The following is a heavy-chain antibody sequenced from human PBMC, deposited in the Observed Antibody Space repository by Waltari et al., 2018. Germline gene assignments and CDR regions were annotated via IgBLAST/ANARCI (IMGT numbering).Heavy chain of an antibody. Sequence: VQLQESGPGLVKPSETLSLPCTFSGCSISSHHWSWIRQPPGQGLEWIGYIYYSGSTNYNPSLKSRVTISVDTSKNQFSLKLSSVTAADTAVYYCAREYSYCSGGSCYSGWFDPWGQGTLVTVSS. CDR3: AREYSYCSGGSCYSGWFDP. CDR1: GCSISSHH. CDR2: IYYSGST. D-gene: IGHD2-15*01. J-gene: IGHJ5*02. V-gene: IGHV4-59*11.